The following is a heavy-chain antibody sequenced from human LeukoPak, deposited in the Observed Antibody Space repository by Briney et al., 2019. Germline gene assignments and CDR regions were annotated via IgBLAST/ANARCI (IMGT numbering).Heavy chain of an antibody. Sequence: GGSLRLSCAASGFTFSRYWMSWVRQAPGKGLEWVANIKQDGSEKYYVDSVKGRFTISRDNAKNSLYLQMNSLRAEDTAVYYCARDEDGYYYWGREPWSPSPQ. CDR2: IKQDGSEK. J-gene: IGHJ4*02. D-gene: IGHD3-22*01. CDR3: ARDEDGYYY. V-gene: IGHV3-7*01. CDR1: GFTFSRYW.